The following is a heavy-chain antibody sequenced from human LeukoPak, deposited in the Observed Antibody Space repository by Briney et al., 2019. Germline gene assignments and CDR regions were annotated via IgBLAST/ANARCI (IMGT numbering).Heavy chain of an antibody. Sequence: GGSLRLSCAASGFTFSSYWMHWVRQAPGKGLVWVSRINSDGSSTSYADSVKGRFTISRDNAKNTLYPQMNSLRAEDTAVYYCARGIRSPIDYSNPLDFDYWGQGTLVTVSS. CDR1: GFTFSSYW. D-gene: IGHD4-11*01. J-gene: IGHJ4*02. V-gene: IGHV3-74*01. CDR2: INSDGSST. CDR3: ARGIRSPIDYSNPLDFDY.